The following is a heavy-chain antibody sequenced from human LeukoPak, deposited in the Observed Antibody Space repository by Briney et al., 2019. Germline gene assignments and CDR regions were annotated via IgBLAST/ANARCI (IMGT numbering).Heavy chain of an antibody. J-gene: IGHJ4*02. V-gene: IGHV1-8*01. Sequence: ASVKVSCKASGYTFSNYDINWVRQATGQGLEWMGWMNPKSGNTGYAQNFQGRVTMTRNSSIITSYMELSSLRSEDTAVYYCARASRTYFGDYLYYFDSWGQGTLVTVSS. CDR2: MNPKSGNT. CDR3: ARASRTYFGDYLYYFDS. D-gene: IGHD4-17*01. CDR1: GYTFSNYD.